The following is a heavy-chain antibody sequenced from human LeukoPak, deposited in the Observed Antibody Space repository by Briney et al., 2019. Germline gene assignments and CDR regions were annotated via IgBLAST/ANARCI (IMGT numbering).Heavy chain of an antibody. J-gene: IGHJ4*02. CDR1: GGSISSSSYY. CDR3: AREITMVRGVIPNFDY. CDR2: IYYSGST. Sequence: SETLSLTCTVSGGSISSSSYYWGWIRQPPGKGLEWIGSIYYSGSTYYNPSLKSRVTISVDTSKNQFSLKLSSVTAADTAVYYCAREITMVRGVIPNFDYWGQGTLVTVSS. D-gene: IGHD3-10*01. V-gene: IGHV4-39*02.